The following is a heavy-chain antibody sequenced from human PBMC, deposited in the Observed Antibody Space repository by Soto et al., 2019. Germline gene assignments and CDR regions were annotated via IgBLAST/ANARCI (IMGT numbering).Heavy chain of an antibody. CDR1: LFSLSSARMG. V-gene: IGHV2-26*01. D-gene: IGHD1-20*01. CDR3: ARKLNWNDGYYGMDV. Sequence: GPTLEPTKTLTLTFTVSLFSLSSARMGVSWIRQPPGKALEWLAHIFSNDEKSYSTSLKSRLTISKDTSKSQVVLTMTNMDPVDTATYYCARKLNWNDGYYGMDVWGQGTTVTVSS. CDR2: IFSNDEK. J-gene: IGHJ6*02.